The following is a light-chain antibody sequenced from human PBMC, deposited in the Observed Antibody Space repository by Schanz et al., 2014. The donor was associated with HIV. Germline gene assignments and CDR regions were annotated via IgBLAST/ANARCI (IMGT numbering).Light chain of an antibody. J-gene: IGKJ4*01. CDR1: QSVNNN. CDR3: QQYGSFLS. CDR2: AAS. Sequence: EIVMTQSPVTLSVSPGERVTLSCRASQSVNNNLAWYQQKSGQPPRLLIYAASTRATGIPDRFSGSGSGTDFSLTISRLEPEDFAVYYCQQYGSFLSFGGGTKVEIK. V-gene: IGKV3-20*01.